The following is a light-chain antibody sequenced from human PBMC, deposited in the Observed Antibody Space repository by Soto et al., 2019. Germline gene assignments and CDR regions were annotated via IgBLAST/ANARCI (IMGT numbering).Light chain of an antibody. CDR1: QSVSSRN. CDR3: LLYGDSPPAYT. CDR2: GAF. Sequence: EIVLTQSPGTLSLFPGERATLSCRASQSVSSRNLAWYRQKPGQAPSLLIYGAFNRATGIPDRFSGSGSATDFTLTISRLEPADFPVYYCLLYGDSPPAYTFGQGTKLDIK. J-gene: IGKJ2*01. V-gene: IGKV3-20*01.